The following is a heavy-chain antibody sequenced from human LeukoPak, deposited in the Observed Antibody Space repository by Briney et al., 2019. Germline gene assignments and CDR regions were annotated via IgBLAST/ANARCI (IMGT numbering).Heavy chain of an antibody. J-gene: IGHJ6*03. CDR3: ARDNGAVWNMDV. Sequence: SETLSLTCTVSGGSISSGSYYWSWIRQPAGKGLEWIGRIYTSGSTNYNPSLKSRVTISVDTSKNQFSLKLSSVTAADTAVYYCARDNGAVWNMDVWGKGTTVTVSS. D-gene: IGHD2-8*01. V-gene: IGHV4-61*02. CDR2: IYTSGST. CDR1: GGSISSGSYY.